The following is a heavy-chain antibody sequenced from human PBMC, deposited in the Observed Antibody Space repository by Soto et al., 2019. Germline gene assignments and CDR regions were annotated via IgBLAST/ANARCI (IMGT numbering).Heavy chain of an antibody. CDR2: IIPLSGAA. CDR3: ARPDSSGNYYLL. Sequence: QVQLVQSGAEVKKPGSSVKVSCKASGGCFNSYPISWVRQVPGQGLEWMGGIIPLSGAANYAQNFQGRVTINADNSTSSVYMQPSSLRSEDTAVYHCARPDSSGNYYLLWGQGTLVTVSS. V-gene: IGHV1-69*06. J-gene: IGHJ4*02. CDR1: GGCFNSYP. D-gene: IGHD3-22*01.